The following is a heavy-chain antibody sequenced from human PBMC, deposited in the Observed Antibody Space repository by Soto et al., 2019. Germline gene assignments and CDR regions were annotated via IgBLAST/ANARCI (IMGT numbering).Heavy chain of an antibody. CDR1: GYSFTSYW. Sequence: GESLKISCKGSGYSFTSYWIGWVRQMPGKGLEWMGIIYPGDSDTRYSPSFQGQVTISADKSISXAYXXWSSLKASDTAMYYCARAGYCSGGSCRMNYYYYGMDVWGQGTTVTVSS. CDR2: IYPGDSDT. D-gene: IGHD2-15*01. V-gene: IGHV5-51*01. CDR3: ARAGYCSGGSCRMNYYYYGMDV. J-gene: IGHJ6*02.